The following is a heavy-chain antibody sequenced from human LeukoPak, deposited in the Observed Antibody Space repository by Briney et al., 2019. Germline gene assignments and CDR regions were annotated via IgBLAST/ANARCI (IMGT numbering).Heavy chain of an antibody. CDR1: GFTFSDYY. J-gene: IGHJ3*02. Sequence: GRSLRLSCAASGFTFSDYYMTWIRQAPGKGLEWVSYISSSGSTIYYADSVKGRFTISRDNAKNSLYLQMNSLRAEDTAVYYCARDLQPGSGTYLDDAFDIWGQGTMVTVSS. D-gene: IGHD1-26*01. CDR3: ARDLQPGSGTYLDDAFDI. V-gene: IGHV3-11*04. CDR2: ISSSGSTI.